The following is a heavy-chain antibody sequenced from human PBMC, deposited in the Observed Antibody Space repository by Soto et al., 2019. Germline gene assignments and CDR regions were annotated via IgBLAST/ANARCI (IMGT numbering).Heavy chain of an antibody. J-gene: IGHJ4*02. D-gene: IGHD5-18*01. CDR2: IYSGGST. Sequence: GGSLSLSCAASGFTVSSNYMSWVRQAPGKGLEWVSVIYSGGSTYYADSVKGRFTISRDNSKNTLYLQMNSLRAEDTAVYYCATAMVTGDDYWGQGTLVTVSS. CDR1: GFTVSSNY. V-gene: IGHV3-53*01. CDR3: ATAMVTGDDY.